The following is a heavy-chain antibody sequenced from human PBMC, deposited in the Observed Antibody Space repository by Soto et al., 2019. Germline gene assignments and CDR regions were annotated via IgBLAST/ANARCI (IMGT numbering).Heavy chain of an antibody. CDR1: GGTFSSYA. V-gene: IGHV1-69*01. CDR2: IIPIFGTA. D-gene: IGHD6-6*01. Sequence: QVQLVQSGAEVKKPGSSVKVSCKASGGTFSSYAISWVRQAPGQGLEWMGGIIPIFGTANYAQKFQGRVTITADESTRTAYMELSSLRSEDTAVYYCARKGRPYSSSSLYYYYYGMDVWGQGTTVTVSS. J-gene: IGHJ6*02. CDR3: ARKGRPYSSSSLYYYYYGMDV.